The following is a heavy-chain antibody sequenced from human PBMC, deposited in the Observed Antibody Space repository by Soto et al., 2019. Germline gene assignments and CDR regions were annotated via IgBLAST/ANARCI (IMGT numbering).Heavy chain of an antibody. CDR3: ARVFRGDRNYDYLDY. Sequence: PGGSLRLSCAASGFTFSDHYMDWVRQAPGKGLEWVGRIRSKPKSYTTEYAASVKGRFTISRDESTNSLYLQMNSLKTEDTAVYYCARVFRGDRNYDYLDYWGQGTLVTVS. CDR2: IRSKPKSYTT. CDR1: GFTFSDHY. D-gene: IGHD3-10*01. V-gene: IGHV3-72*01. J-gene: IGHJ4*02.